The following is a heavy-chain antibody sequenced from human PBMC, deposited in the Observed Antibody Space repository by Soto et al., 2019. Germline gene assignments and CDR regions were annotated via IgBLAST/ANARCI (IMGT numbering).Heavy chain of an antibody. J-gene: IGHJ6*02. V-gene: IGHV3-33*01. CDR2: IWYDGSNK. CDR1: GFTFSSYG. Sequence: GGSLRLSCAASGFTFSSYGMHWVRQAPGKGLEWVAVIWYDGSNKYYADSVKGRFTISRDNSKNTLYLQMNSLRAEDTAVYYCARDRAAFYYYYGMDVWGQGTTVTVSS. D-gene: IGHD6-13*01. CDR3: ARDRAAFYYYYGMDV.